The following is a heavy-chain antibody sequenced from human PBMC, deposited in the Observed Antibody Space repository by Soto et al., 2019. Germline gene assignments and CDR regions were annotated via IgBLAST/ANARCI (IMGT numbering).Heavy chain of an antibody. Sequence: GGSLRLFCTASGFTFGDYAMSWVRQAPGKGLEWVGFIRSKAYGGTTEYAASVKGRFTISRDDSKSIAYLQMNSLKTEDTAVYYCTREGHYYDSSGYYYYWGQGTLVTVSS. CDR1: GFTFGDYA. J-gene: IGHJ4*02. V-gene: IGHV3-49*04. D-gene: IGHD3-22*01. CDR3: TREGHYYDSSGYYYY. CDR2: IRSKAYGGTT.